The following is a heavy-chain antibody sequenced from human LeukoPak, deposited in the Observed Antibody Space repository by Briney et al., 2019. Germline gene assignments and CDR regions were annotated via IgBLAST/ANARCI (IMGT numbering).Heavy chain of an antibody. CDR2: IYYSGST. J-gene: IGHJ4*02. Sequence: SETLTLTCTVSGRSFSSYYWSWVRQPPGKGLEWIGHIYYSGSTNYNPSLKSRVTISVDTSNNQFSLKLSSVTAADTAVYYCVRVRYDSSGYYFDYWGQGTLVTVSS. CDR3: VRVRYDSSGYYFDY. CDR1: GRSFSSYY. D-gene: IGHD3-22*01. V-gene: IGHV4-59*01.